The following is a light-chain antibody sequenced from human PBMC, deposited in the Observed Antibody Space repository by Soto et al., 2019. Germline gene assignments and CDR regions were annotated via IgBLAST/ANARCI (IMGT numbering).Light chain of an antibody. CDR1: QNINNW. CDR2: DGS. V-gene: IGKV1-5*01. Sequence: DIQMTQSPSTLSASVGDRVTITCRASQNINNWLAWYQQKAGKAPKLLIYDGSSLESGVPSRFSGSGSGTEFTLNISSLQPDDFATYYCHQYNSYFQTFGQGNKVEI. J-gene: IGKJ1*01. CDR3: HQYNSYFQT.